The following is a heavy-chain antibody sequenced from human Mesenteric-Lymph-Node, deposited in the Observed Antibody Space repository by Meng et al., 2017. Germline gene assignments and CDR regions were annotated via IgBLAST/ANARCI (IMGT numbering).Heavy chain of an antibody. CDR1: GFTFSSYS. Sequence: GESLKISCAGSGFTFSSYSINWVRQAPGKGLEWVSSISSSSNYIYYADSMKGRFTISRDNAKNFLYLQMDNLRAEDTAVYYCARVFEPYYDFWSGYYHRDAFDIWGQGTMVTVSS. V-gene: IGHV3-21*01. D-gene: IGHD3-3*01. CDR2: ISSSSNYI. CDR3: ARVFEPYYDFWSGYYHRDAFDI. J-gene: IGHJ3*02.